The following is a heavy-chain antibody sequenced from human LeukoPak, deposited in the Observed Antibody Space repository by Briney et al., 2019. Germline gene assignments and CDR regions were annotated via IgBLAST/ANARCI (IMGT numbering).Heavy chain of an antibody. D-gene: IGHD6-13*01. CDR3: ARDVNRGSSWAFDY. J-gene: IGHJ4*02. V-gene: IGHV4-4*07. CDR2: IYTSGST. Sequence: SETLSLTCTVSGGSISSYYWSWLRQPAGKGLEWIGRIYTSGSTNYNPSLKSRVTMSVDTSKNQFSLKLSSVTAADTAVYYCARDVNRGSSWAFDYWGQGTLVTVSS. CDR1: GGSISSYY.